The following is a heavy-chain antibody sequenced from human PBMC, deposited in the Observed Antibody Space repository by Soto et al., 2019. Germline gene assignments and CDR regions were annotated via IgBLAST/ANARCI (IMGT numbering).Heavy chain of an antibody. J-gene: IGHJ4*02. Sequence: EVQLVETVGGLIQPGGSLRLSCAASGFTVSSNYMSWVRQAPGKGLEWVSVIYSGGSTYYADSVKGRFTISRDNSKNTLYLQMNSLRAEDTAVYYCARVGRRYSGYESLVTAIWFDYWGQGTLVTVSS. CDR3: ARVGRRYSGYESLVTAIWFDY. D-gene: IGHD2-21*02. V-gene: IGHV3-53*02. CDR2: IYSGGST. CDR1: GFTVSSNY.